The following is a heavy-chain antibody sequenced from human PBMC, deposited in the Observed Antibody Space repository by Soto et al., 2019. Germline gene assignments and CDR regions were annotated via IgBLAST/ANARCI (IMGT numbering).Heavy chain of an antibody. CDR2: IYPGDSDT. V-gene: IGHV5-51*01. CDR3: ARHLVTDGCSGGSCYSHYYYGMDV. J-gene: IGHJ6*02. CDR1: EYSFTSYW. Sequence: PVESLNISCKGSEYSFTSYWIGWVSQMPGKGLEWMGIIYPGDSDTRYSPSFQGQVTISADKSISTAYLQWSSLKASDTAMYYCARHLVTDGCSGGSCYSHYYYGMDVWGQGTTVTVSS. D-gene: IGHD2-15*01.